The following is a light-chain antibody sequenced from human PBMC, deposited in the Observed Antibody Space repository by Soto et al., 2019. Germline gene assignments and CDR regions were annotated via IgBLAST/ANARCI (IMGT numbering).Light chain of an antibody. CDR3: QTWGTGFRV. V-gene: IGLV4-69*01. CDR1: SGHSSYT. CDR2: LNSDGSH. J-gene: IGLJ3*02. Sequence: QSVLTQSPSASASLGASVKLTCTLSSGHSSYTIAWHQQQPEKGHRYLMKLNSDGSHRKGDGIPDRFSGSSSGAERYLTISSLQSEDEADYYCQTWGTGFRVFGGGTKVTVL.